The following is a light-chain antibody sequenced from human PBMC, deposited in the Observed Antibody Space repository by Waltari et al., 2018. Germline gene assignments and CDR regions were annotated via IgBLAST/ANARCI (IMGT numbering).Light chain of an antibody. CDR2: DNN. CDR1: SSHIGNNY. CDR3: GTWDSSLSADVV. J-gene: IGLJ2*01. V-gene: IGLV1-51*01. Sequence: QSVLTQPPSVSAAPGQKVTISCPGRSSHIGNNYVSWYQQLPGTAPKLLIYDNNKRPSGIPDRFSGSKSGTSATLGITGLQTGDEADYYCGTWDSSLSADVVFGGGTKLTVL.